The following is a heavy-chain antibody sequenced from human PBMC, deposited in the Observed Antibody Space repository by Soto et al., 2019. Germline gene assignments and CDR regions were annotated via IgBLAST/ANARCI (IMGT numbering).Heavy chain of an antibody. CDR2: ISDSGANT. J-gene: IGHJ4*02. V-gene: IGHV3-74*01. Sequence: EVQLVESGGGLVQPGGSLRLSCAASGFTFSTHWMHWVRQVPEKGLVWVSRISDSGANTFYADSVKGRFAISRDTSKNTVYMQMNNLRAEDTALYYCAKDGIRKDDYWGQGTLVTVSS. CDR3: AKDGIRKDDY. CDR1: GFTFSTHW.